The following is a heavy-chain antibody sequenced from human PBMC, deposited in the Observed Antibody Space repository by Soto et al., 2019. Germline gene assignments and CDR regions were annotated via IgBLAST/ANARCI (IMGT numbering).Heavy chain of an antibody. J-gene: IGHJ4*02. CDR1: GYTFTSYA. D-gene: IGHD3-3*01. CDR3: ASGPSGCPNDHTFCPLLV. CDR2: INAGNGNT. Sequence: GASVKVSCKASGYTFTSYAMHWVRQAPGQRLEWMGWINAGNGNTKYSQKFQGRVTITRDTSASTAFMELSSLRSEDTAVYYCASGPSGCPNDHTFCPLLVWGQGTLVTVSS. V-gene: IGHV1-3*01.